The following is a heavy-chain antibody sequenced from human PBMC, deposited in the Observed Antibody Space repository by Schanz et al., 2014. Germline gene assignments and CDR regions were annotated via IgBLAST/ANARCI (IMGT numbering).Heavy chain of an antibody. CDR1: GFTFTNYA. V-gene: IGHV3-21*05. CDR2: ISGSSIHK. Sequence: EVQLLESGGGLVQPGGSLRLSCAASGFTFTNYAMTWVRQAPGKGLEWVSHISGSSIHKNYADSVKGRFTISRDNAKNSLYLQMNSLRAEDTAVYYCAGAVATIRADSFDIWGQGTMVAVSS. D-gene: IGHD5-12*01. CDR3: AGAVATIRADSFDI. J-gene: IGHJ3*02.